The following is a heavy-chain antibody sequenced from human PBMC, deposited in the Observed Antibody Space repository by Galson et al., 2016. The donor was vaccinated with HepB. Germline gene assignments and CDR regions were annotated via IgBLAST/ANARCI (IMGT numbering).Heavy chain of an antibody. CDR1: GFTFSAYG. CDR3: ARADSRSYASKWSLDY. Sequence: SLRLSCAASGFTFSAYGMHWVRQAPGKRLEWVATKWYDVIKRYHADSVKGRFTISRDNSKNTLSLQMNSLRAEDTAVYYCARADSRSYASKWSLDYWGQGTLVTVSS. CDR2: KWYDVIKR. V-gene: IGHV3-33*01. D-gene: IGHD3-16*01. J-gene: IGHJ4*02.